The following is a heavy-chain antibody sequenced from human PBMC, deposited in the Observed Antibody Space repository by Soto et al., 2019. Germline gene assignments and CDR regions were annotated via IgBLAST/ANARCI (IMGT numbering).Heavy chain of an antibody. D-gene: IGHD3-3*01. J-gene: IGHJ6*02. Sequence: QVQLVESGGGLVKPGGSLRLSCAASGFTFSDNYMSWVRQAPGKGLEWVSYIGSTGSTIYYADSVKGRFTISMDNSKHSLDLQTNSLRAEDTAVYSCASDRSFCGGAYYYYGMEVWGQGSTVTVSS. CDR1: GFTFSDNY. CDR3: ASDRSFCGGAYYYYGMEV. CDR2: IGSTGSTI. V-gene: IGHV3-11*01.